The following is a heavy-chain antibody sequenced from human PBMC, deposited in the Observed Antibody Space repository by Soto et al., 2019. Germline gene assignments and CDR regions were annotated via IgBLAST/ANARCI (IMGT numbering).Heavy chain of an antibody. J-gene: IGHJ6*02. V-gene: IGHV1-18*01. D-gene: IGHD1-7*01. CDR3: AREYNWNYGDGYYYYGMDV. CDR1: GYTFTSYG. Sequence: GASVKVSCKASGYTFTSYGISWVRQAPGQGLEWMGWISAYNGNTNYAQKLQGRVTMTTDTSTSTAYMELRSLRSDDTAVYYCAREYNWNYGDGYYYYGMDVWGQGTTVTVSS. CDR2: ISAYNGNT.